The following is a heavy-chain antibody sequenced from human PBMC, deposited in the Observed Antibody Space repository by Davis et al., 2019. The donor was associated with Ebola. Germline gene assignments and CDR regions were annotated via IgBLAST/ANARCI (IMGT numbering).Heavy chain of an antibody. D-gene: IGHD5-12*01. V-gene: IGHV1-2*04. CDR1: GYTFTGYY. CDR3: AGGYDPQYYYYYGMDV. Sequence: AASVKVSCKASGYTFTGYYMHWVRQAPGQGLEWMGWINPNSGGTNYAQKFQGWVTMTRDTSISTAYMELSRLRSDDTAVYYCAGGYDPQYYYYYGMDVWGQGTTVTVSS. CDR2: INPNSGGT. J-gene: IGHJ6*02.